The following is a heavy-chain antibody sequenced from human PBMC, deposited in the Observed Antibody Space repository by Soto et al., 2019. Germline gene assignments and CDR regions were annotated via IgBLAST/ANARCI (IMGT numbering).Heavy chain of an antibody. V-gene: IGHV1-18*01. CDR1: GYTFTSYG. Sequence: GASVKVSCKASGYTFTSYGISWVRQAPGQGLEWIGWISAYNGNTNYAQKLQGRVTMTTDTSTSTAYMELRSLRSDDTAVYYCVRDDKFMGPGGSDYPWFDPWGQGTLVTFSS. D-gene: IGHD1-26*01. J-gene: IGHJ5*02. CDR3: VRDDKFMGPGGSDYPWFDP. CDR2: ISAYNGNT.